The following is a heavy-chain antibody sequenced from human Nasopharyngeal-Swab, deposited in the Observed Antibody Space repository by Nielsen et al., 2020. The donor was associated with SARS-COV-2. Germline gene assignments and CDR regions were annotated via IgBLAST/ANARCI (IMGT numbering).Heavy chain of an antibody. CDR1: GFTFSDYY. D-gene: IGHD2-15*01. J-gene: IGHJ4*02. V-gene: IGHV3-11*01. Sequence: GESLKISCAASGFTFSDYYMSWIRQAPGKGLEWVSHISSSGGTVYYADSVKGRFTISRDNAKNSLYLQMNSLRAEDTAVYYCARPPYCSGGSCYCGGIEFDYWGQGTLVTVSS. CDR3: ARPPYCSGGSCYCGGIEFDY. CDR2: ISSSGGTV.